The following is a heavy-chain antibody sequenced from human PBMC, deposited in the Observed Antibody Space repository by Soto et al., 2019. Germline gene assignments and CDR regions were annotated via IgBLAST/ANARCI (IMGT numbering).Heavy chain of an antibody. V-gene: IGHV4-34*01. J-gene: IGHJ5*02. CDR2: INHSGST. CDR1: GGSFSGYY. Sequence: QVQLQQWGAGLLKPSETLSLTCAVYGGSFSGYYWSWIRQPPGKGLEWIGEINHSGSTNYNPSLKSRVTISVDTSKNQFSLKLSSVTAADTAVYYCARALRYCSSTSCYSPFDPWGQGPLVTVSS. D-gene: IGHD2-2*01. CDR3: ARALRYCSSTSCYSPFDP.